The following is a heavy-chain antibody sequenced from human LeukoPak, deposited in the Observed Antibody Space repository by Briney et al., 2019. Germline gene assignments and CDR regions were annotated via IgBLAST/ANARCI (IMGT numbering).Heavy chain of an antibody. D-gene: IGHD1-26*01. CDR1: GFTFSSYS. Sequence: GGSLRLSCAAAGFTFSSYSMNWVRQAPGKGLEWVATITGDSTYISHADSVKGRFIISRDNAKNSVYLQMNSLRAEDTAVYYCARRRYSGSSQHFDYWGQGTLVTVSS. CDR3: ARRRYSGSSQHFDY. J-gene: IGHJ4*02. CDR2: ITGDSTYI. V-gene: IGHV3-21*01.